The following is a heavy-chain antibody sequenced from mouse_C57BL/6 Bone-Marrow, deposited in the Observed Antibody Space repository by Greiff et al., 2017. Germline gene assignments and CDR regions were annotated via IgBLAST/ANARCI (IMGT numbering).Heavy chain of an antibody. CDR2: LSSGSSTL. CDR3: ARTVGGYFDD. V-gene: IGHV5-17*01. D-gene: IGHD1-1*01. J-gene: IGHJ2*01. Sequence: EVPVVESGGGLVKPGGSLKLSCAASGFTFSDYGMHWVRQAPEKGLEWVAYLSSGSSTLYYADTVKGRFTISRNNAKKTLFLQMTSRRSEDTAMYYCARTVGGYFDDWGQGTTLTVSS. CDR1: GFTFSDYG.